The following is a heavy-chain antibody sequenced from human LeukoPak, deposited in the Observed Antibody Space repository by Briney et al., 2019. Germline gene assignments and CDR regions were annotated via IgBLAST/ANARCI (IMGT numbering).Heavy chain of an antibody. J-gene: IGHJ3*02. CDR1: GCTFSSYA. CDR2: ISYDGSNK. CDR3: ARTAYYYDSGGYDDAFDI. V-gene: IGHV3-30-3*01. Sequence: GGSLRLSCAASGCTFSSYAMHRVRQAPGKGLEWVAVISYDGSNKYYADSVKGRFTISRDNSKNTLYLQMNSLRAEDTAVYYCARTAYYYDSGGYDDAFDIWGQGTMVTVSS. D-gene: IGHD3-22*01.